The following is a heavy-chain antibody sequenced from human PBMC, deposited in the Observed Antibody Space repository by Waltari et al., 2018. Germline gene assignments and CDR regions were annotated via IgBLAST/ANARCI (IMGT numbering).Heavy chain of an antibody. CDR3: ACDLRSRGWFFLDT. CDR1: GGSISPYS. D-gene: IGHD2-15*01. J-gene: IGHJ5*02. Sequence: QVQLQESGPGLVKPSDTLSLTCTVSGGSISPYSWTWIRQAPGKGLEWIGYVANVGNSKYAPSLESRVTMFVDKSTNQFSLSLTSVTAADTATYYCACDLRSRGWFFLDTWGQGALVTVSS. V-gene: IGHV4-59*12. CDR2: VANVGNS.